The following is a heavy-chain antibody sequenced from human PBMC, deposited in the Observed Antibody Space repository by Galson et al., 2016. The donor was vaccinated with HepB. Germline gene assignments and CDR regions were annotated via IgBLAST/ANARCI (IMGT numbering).Heavy chain of an antibody. D-gene: IGHD3/OR15-3a*01. V-gene: IGHV4-31*03. Sequence: PLSLTCTVSSGTISITGYFWSWIRQHPVRGLEWIGYISPSGRTYFNPSLKSRITISVDTSKNQFSLDLRSVTAADTAVYFCARYGSWTGFDYWGQGTLVTVSS. CDR1: SGTISITGYF. J-gene: IGHJ4*02. CDR2: ISPSGRT. CDR3: ARYGSWTGFDY.